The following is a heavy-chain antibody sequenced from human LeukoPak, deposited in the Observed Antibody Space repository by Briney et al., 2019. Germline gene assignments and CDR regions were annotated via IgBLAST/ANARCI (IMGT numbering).Heavy chain of an antibody. CDR2: ISSSSYYI. CDR3: AREVNDYDAFDI. Sequence: GGSLRLSCPASGFTFSSYSMNWVRQAPGKGLEWVSSISSSSYYIYYPDSVKGRFTISRDNAKNSLYLQMNSLRAEDTAVCYCAREVNDYDAFDIWGQGTMVTVSS. CDR1: GFTFSSYS. J-gene: IGHJ3*02. D-gene: IGHD4-11*01. V-gene: IGHV3-21*01.